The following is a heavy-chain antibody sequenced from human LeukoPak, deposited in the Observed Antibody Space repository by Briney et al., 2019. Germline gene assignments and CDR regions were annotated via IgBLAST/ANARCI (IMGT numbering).Heavy chain of an antibody. Sequence: SETLSLTCAVYGVSFSGYYWSWIRQPPGKGLEWIGEINHSGSTNYNPSLKSRVTISVDTSKNQFSLKLSSVTAADTAVYYRARGQSRNWNDVWFDPWGQGTLVTVSS. CDR2: INHSGST. CDR3: ARGQSRNWNDVWFDP. CDR1: GVSFSGYY. D-gene: IGHD1-1*01. J-gene: IGHJ5*02. V-gene: IGHV4-34*01.